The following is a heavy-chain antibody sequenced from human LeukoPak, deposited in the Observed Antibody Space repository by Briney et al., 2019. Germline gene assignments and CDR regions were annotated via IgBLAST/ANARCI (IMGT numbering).Heavy chain of an antibody. CDR2: VSSDGSST. D-gene: IGHD5-24*01. CDR3: VRDAWMASTPLDY. CDR1: GFTFSSYW. V-gene: IGHV3-74*01. J-gene: IGHJ4*02. Sequence: PGGSLRLSCAASGFTFSSYWMHWVRQAPGKGLVWVSRVSSDGSSTTYADSVKGRLTGSRDNTKNTLYLQMNGLRAEDTAVYYCVRDAWMASTPLDYWGQGTLVTVSS.